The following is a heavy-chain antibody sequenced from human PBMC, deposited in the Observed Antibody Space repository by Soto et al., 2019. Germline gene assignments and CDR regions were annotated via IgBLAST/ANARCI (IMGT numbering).Heavy chain of an antibody. CDR3: ARHSSSLSYGMDV. CDR1: GFTFSSYA. Sequence: GGSLRLSCAASGFTFSSYAMHWVRQAPGKGLEWVAVISYDGSNKYYADSVKGRFTISRDNSKNTLYLQMNSLRAEDTAMYYCARHSSSLSYGMDVWGQGTTVTVSS. J-gene: IGHJ6*02. V-gene: IGHV3-30-3*01. CDR2: ISYDGSNK. D-gene: IGHD6-6*01.